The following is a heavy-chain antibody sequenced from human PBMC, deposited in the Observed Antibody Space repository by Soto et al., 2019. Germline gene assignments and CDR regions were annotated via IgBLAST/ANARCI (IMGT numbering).Heavy chain of an antibody. J-gene: IGHJ3*02. CDR1: GGSISSYY. CDR3: ARRWGYAFDI. CDR2: IYYSGST. Sequence: QVQLQESGPGLVKPSETLSLTCTVSGGSISSYYWSWIRQPPGKGLEWIGYIYYSGSTNYNPSPKSRVTISVDPSTNQFSLKRSSVTAADTAVYYCARRWGYAFDIWGQGTMVTVSS. D-gene: IGHD1-26*01. V-gene: IGHV4-59*08.